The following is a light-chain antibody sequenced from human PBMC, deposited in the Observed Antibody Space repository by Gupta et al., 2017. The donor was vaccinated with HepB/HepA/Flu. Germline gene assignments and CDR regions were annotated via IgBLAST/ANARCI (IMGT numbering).Light chain of an antibody. J-gene: IGLJ2*01. CDR1: TSNIGNNY. V-gene: IGLV1-51*02. CDR2: ENN. Sequence: QSVLTQPPSVSAAPGQRLTISCSGGTSNIGNNYVSWYQQLPGSAPQLLISENNKRPSGIPDRFSGSRSGTSATLGITGLQTGDEANYYCATWDDSVNAVAFGGGTRLTVL. CDR3: ATWDDSVNAVA.